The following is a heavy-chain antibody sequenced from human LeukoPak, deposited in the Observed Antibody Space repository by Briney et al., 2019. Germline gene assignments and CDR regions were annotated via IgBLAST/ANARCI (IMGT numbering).Heavy chain of an antibody. CDR3: ARRGRRANSAPGY. J-gene: IGHJ4*02. V-gene: IGHV4-38-2*02. CDR1: GYSISSGYY. CDR2: IYHSGSS. Sequence: SETLSLTCTVSGYSISSGYYWGWIRQPPGKGLEWIVSIYHSGSSYYNPSLKSRVTISVDTSKNQFSLKLSSVTAADTAVCYCARRGRRANSAPGYWGQGTLVTVSS. D-gene: IGHD4-23*01.